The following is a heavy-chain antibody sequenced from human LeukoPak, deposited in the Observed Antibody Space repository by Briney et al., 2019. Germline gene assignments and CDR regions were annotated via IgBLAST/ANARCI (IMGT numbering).Heavy chain of an antibody. J-gene: IGHJ4*02. CDR3: ARHPAFDY. CDR2: IYYSGST. CDR1: GGSISSSSYY. Sequence: PSETLSLTCTGSGGSISSSSYYWGWNRQPPGKGMEWIGSIYYSGSTYYNPSLKSRVTISVDTSKNQFSLKLSSVTAADTAVYYCARHPAFDYWGQGTLVTVSS. V-gene: IGHV4-39*01.